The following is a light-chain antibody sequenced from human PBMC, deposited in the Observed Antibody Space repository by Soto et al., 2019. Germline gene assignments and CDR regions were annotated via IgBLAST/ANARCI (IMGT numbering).Light chain of an antibody. V-gene: IGKV3-15*01. CDR2: DAS. CDR1: QNVRSY. J-gene: IGKJ4*01. CDR3: QKYYNWPLA. Sequence: EIVMTQSPATLSLSPGERATLSCRASQNVRSYLAWYQKKPGHAPRLLIYDASTRATDTPVRFSGSGSGTEFTLTISNLQSEDFAVYYCQKYYNWPLAFGGGTKVDIK.